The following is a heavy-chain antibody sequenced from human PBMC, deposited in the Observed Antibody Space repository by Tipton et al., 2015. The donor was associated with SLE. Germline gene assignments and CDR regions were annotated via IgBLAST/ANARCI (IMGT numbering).Heavy chain of an antibody. CDR1: GGSFSGYY. CDR2: INHSGST. D-gene: IGHD3-22*01. CDR3: ARGGPWTYYYDSSGSNWFDP. V-gene: IGHV4-34*01. J-gene: IGHJ5*02. Sequence: LRLSCAVYGGSFSGYYWSWIRQPPGKGLEWIGEINHSGSTNYNPSLKSRVTISVDTSKNQFSLKLSSVTAADTAVYYCARGGPWTYYYDSSGSNWFDPWGQGTLVTVSS.